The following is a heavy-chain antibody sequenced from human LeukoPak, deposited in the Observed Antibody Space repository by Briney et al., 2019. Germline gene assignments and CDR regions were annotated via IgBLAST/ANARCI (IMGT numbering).Heavy chain of an antibody. CDR2: IYYSGGT. CDR3: ARHEINGGYYDH. Sequence: SETLSLTCTVSGGSISGYFWSWLRQPPGKGLEWIGYIYYSGGTDYNPSLKSRVTISVDTSKNQFSLQLTPVTAADTAVYYCARHEINGGYYDHWGQGTLVTVSS. D-gene: IGHD3-10*01. V-gene: IGHV4-59*08. J-gene: IGHJ5*02. CDR1: GGSISGYF.